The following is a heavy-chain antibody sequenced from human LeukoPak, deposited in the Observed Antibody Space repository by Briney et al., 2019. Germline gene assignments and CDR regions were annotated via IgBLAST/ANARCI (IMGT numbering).Heavy chain of an antibody. CDR1: GGSISSSSHY. V-gene: IGHV4-39*01. J-gene: IGHJ6*02. CDR2: IYYSGST. D-gene: IGHD6-19*01. CDR3: ARQDSSGWYLLYYYGMDV. Sequence: SETLSLTCTVSGGSISSSSHYWGWIRQPPGKGLEWIGSIYYSGSTYYNPSLKSRVTISVDTSKNQFSLKLSSVTAADTAVYYCARQDSSGWYLLYYYGMDVWGQGTTVTVSS.